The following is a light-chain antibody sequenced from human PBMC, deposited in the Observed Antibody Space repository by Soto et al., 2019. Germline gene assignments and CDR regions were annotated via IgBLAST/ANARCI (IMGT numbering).Light chain of an antibody. CDR3: QSYDSSDVV. CDR2: GNS. J-gene: IGLJ2*01. Sequence: QSVLTQSPSVSGAPGQRVTISCTGSSSNIGAGYDVHWYQQLPGTAPKLLIYGNSNRPSGVPDRFSGSKSGTSASLAITGLQAEDEADYYCQSYDSSDVVFGGGTKLTVL. CDR1: SSNIGAGYD. V-gene: IGLV1-40*01.